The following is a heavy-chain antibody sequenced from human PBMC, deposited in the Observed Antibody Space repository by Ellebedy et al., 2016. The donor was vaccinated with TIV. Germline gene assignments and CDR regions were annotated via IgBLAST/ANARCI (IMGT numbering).Heavy chain of an antibody. Sequence: SETLSLTCAVYGGSFSGYYWGWIRQPPGKGLEWIGEINHSGSTNYNPSLKSRVTISVDTSKNQFSLKLSSVTAADTAVYYCARHWGYGSGKGPSYYFDYWGQGTLVTVSS. D-gene: IGHD3-10*01. CDR2: INHSGST. CDR3: ARHWGYGSGKGPSYYFDY. CDR1: GGSFSGYY. J-gene: IGHJ4*02. V-gene: IGHV4-34*01.